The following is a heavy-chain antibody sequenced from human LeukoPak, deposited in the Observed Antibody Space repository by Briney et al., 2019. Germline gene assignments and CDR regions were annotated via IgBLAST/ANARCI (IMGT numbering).Heavy chain of an antibody. CDR3: ARDQGLRILVD. Sequence: GASVTVPCKASGYTFTSYGISWARQAPGQGLEWMGWISAYNGNTDYAQKLQGRVTMTTDTSTSTAYMELRSLRSDDTAVYYCARDQGLRILVDWGQGTLVTVSS. CDR1: GYTFTSYG. J-gene: IGHJ4*02. D-gene: IGHD6-25*01. CDR2: ISAYNGNT. V-gene: IGHV1-18*04.